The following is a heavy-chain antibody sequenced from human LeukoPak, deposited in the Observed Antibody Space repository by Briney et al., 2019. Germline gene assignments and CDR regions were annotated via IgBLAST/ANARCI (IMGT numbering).Heavy chain of an antibody. Sequence: GSLRLSCAASGFTFSSYGMSWVRQAPGKGLEWVSAISGSGGSTYYADSVKGRFTISRDNSKNTLYLQMNSLRAEDTAVYYCANRNAYYYDSSGYHDWGQGTLVTVSS. J-gene: IGHJ4*02. CDR2: ISGSGGST. CDR3: ANRNAYYYDSSGYHD. V-gene: IGHV3-23*01. CDR1: GFTFSSYG. D-gene: IGHD3-22*01.